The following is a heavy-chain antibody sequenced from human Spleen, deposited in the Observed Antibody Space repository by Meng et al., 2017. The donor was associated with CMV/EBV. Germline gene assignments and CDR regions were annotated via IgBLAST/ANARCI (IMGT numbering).Heavy chain of an antibody. D-gene: IGHD3-3*01. J-gene: IGHJ5*02. CDR2: IYRSGST. CDR1: GGSISSGGYY. Sequence: GGSISSGGYYGHWIRQHPGKGLGSIGNIYRSGSTYYNPSLKSRVTISVDTSKNQFSLKLSSVTAADTAMYYCARARRGSGSPNWFDPWGQGTLVTVSS. CDR3: ARARRGSGSPNWFDP. V-gene: IGHV4-31*02.